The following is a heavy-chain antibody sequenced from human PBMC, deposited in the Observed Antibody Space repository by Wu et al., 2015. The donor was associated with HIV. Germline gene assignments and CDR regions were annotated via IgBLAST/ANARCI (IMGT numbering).Heavy chain of an antibody. CDR1: GGTFSSYA. CDR2: IIPIFGTA. V-gene: IGHV1-69*12. Sequence: QVQLVQSGAEVKKPGSSVKVSCKASGGTFSSYAISWVRQAPGQGLEWMGGIIPIFGTANYTQKFQGRVTITADESTSTAYMELSSLRSEDTAVYYCARGANDFWSGRSQSNSFNYYYYYYMDVWGKGTNGHRLL. J-gene: IGHJ6*03. D-gene: IGHD3-3*01. CDR3: ARGANDFWSGRSQSNSFNYYYYYYMDV.